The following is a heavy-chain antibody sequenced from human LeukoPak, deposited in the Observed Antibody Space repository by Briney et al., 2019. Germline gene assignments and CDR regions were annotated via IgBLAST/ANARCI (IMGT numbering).Heavy chain of an antibody. D-gene: IGHD6-6*01. J-gene: IGHJ6*03. Sequence: SETLSLTCAVYGGSFSGYYWSWIRQPPGKGLEWIGEINHSGTTNYNPSLKSRVTVSVDTSKNQFSLKLSSVTAADTAVYYCARGGGSSCPYYYYYMDVWGKGTTVTVSS. CDR3: ARGGGSSCPYYYYYMDV. CDR2: INHSGTT. CDR1: GGSFSGYY. V-gene: IGHV4-34*01.